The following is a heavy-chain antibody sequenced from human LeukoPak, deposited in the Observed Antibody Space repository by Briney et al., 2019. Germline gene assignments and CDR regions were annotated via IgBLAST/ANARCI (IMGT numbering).Heavy chain of an antibody. CDR2: IFYSGTT. CDR1: GGSTSSSY. J-gene: IGHJ1*01. Sequence: SETLSLTCTVSGGSTSSSYWSCIRQPPGKGLEWIGYIFYSGTTNYNPSLKSRVTISVDTSKNQFSLKLSFVTAADTAVYYCAREDYCSGGSCYSGYFQHWGQGTLVTVSS. D-gene: IGHD2-15*01. CDR3: AREDYCSGGSCYSGYFQH. V-gene: IGHV4-59*01.